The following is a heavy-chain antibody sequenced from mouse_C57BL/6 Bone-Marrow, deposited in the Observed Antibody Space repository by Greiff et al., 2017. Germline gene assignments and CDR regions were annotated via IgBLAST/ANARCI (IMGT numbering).Heavy chain of an antibody. V-gene: IGHV1-26*01. CDR1: GYTFTDYY. J-gene: IGHJ1*03. CDR2: INPNNGGT. CDR3: ARRPYWYFDV. Sequence: VQLQQSGPDLVKPGASVKISCKASGYTFTDYYMNWVKQSHGKSLEWIGDINPNNGGTSYNQKFKGKATLTVDKSSSTAYMELRSLTSEDSAVYYCARRPYWYFDVWGTGTTVTVSS.